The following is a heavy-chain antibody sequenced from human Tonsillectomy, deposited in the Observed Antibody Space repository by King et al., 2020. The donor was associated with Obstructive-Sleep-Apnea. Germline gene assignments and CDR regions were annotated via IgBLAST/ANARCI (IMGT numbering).Heavy chain of an antibody. V-gene: IGHV1-8*01. D-gene: IGHD6-19*01. CDR1: GYTFTNYD. CDR2: MNPKSGNT. CDR3: ARGRLGPPTGWLVTYNWFDP. J-gene: IGHJ5*02. Sequence: VQLVESGAEVKKPGASVKVSCKSSGYTFTNYDINWVRQATGQGLEWMGWMNPKSGNTGYAQKFQGRVTMTRNTSISTAYMELSGLRSEDTAVYHCARGRLGPPTGWLVTYNWFDPWGQGTLVTVSS.